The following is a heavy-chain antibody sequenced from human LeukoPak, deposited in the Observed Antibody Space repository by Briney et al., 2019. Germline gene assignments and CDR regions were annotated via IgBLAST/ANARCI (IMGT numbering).Heavy chain of an antibody. CDR2: ISSNGGST. CDR3: ARGQQDIVVVPAAIPDY. J-gene: IGHJ4*02. Sequence: GTLSLTCSVSGGSIVSYYWTWVRQAPGKGLEYVSAISSNGGSTYYANSVKGRFTISRGNSKNTLYLQMGSLRAEDMAVYYCARGQQDIVVVPAAIPDYWGQGTLVTVSS. CDR1: GGSIVSYY. V-gene: IGHV3-64*01. D-gene: IGHD2-2*01.